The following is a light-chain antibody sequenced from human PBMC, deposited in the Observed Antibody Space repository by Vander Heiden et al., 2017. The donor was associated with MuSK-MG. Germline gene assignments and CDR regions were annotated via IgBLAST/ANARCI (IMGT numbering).Light chain of an antibody. CDR2: DAT. V-gene: IGKV1-5*01. Sequence: IHMTQSPSTLSASVTDRVTITCRASQSISSWLAWYQQKPGKAPNLLIYDATNLESGVPSRFSGSGSGTEFTLTITSLQPDDSATYYCQQDNSYPLTFGGGTKVEIK. J-gene: IGKJ4*01. CDR1: QSISSW. CDR3: QQDNSYPLT.